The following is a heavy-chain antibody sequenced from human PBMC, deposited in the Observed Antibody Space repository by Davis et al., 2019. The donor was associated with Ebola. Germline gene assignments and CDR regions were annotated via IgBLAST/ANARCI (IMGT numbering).Heavy chain of an antibody. D-gene: IGHD3-3*01. Sequence: PGGSLRLSCAASGFTFSDYTMNWVRQAPGKGLEWVSSISSSGIFIFYADSVKGRFTISRDNARNSVYLQMNSLRVEDTAVYYCARAPSYDFWSGYAPYFDYWGQGTLVTVSS. CDR1: GFTFSDYT. J-gene: IGHJ4*02. CDR2: ISSSGIFI. V-gene: IGHV3-21*04. CDR3: ARAPSYDFWSGYAPYFDY.